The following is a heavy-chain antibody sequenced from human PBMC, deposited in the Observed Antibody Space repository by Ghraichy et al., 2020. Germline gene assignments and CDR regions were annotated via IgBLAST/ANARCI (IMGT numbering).Heavy chain of an antibody. Sequence: SLRLSCAVSGFTFRIYAMTWVRQAPGKGLEWVSTISDSGGSTYYADSVKGRFTISRDSSRNTLFLQMNSLRVEDTAVYYCARAPTQYSGAYFDYWGQGALVTVSS. CDR1: GFTFRIYA. V-gene: IGHV3-23*01. CDR2: ISDSGGST. CDR3: ARAPTQYSGAYFDY. J-gene: IGHJ4*02. D-gene: IGHD1-26*01.